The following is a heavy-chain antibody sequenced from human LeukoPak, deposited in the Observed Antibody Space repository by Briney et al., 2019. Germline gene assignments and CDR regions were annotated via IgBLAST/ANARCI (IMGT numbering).Heavy chain of an antibody. CDR3: ARGPSELPIAAAGSYFDY. CDR1: GFTFSSYS. V-gene: IGHV3-21*01. Sequence: GGSLRLSCAASGFTFSSYSMNWVRQAPWKGLEWVSSISSSSSYIYYADSVKGRFTISRDNAKNSLYLQMNSLRAEDTAVYYCARGPSELPIAAAGSYFDYWGQGTLVTVSS. J-gene: IGHJ4*02. CDR2: ISSSSSYI. D-gene: IGHD6-13*01.